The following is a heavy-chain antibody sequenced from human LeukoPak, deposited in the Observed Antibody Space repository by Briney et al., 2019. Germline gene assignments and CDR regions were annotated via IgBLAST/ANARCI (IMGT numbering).Heavy chain of an antibody. J-gene: IGHJ5*02. CDR2: IYYSGST. V-gene: IGHV4-39*01. CDR1: GGSIRSSYYY. CDR3: ARRVAARPSWFDP. D-gene: IGHD6-6*01. Sequence: SETLSLTCTVSGGSIRSSYYYWGWIRQPPGKGLEWIGSIYYSGSTYYNPSLKSRVTISVDTSKNQFSLKLSSVTAADTAVYYCARRVAARPSWFDPWGQGTLVTVSS.